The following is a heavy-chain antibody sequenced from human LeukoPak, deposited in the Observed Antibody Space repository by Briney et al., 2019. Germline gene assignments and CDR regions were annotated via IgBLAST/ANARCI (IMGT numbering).Heavy chain of an antibody. CDR1: GFTFSSYG. Sequence: GGSLRLSCAASGFTFSSYGVHWVRQAPGKGLEWVAVIWYDGSNKYYADSVKGRFTISRDNSKNTLYLQMNSLRAEDTAVYYCARESKQWLGTPFDYWGQGTLVTVSS. CDR2: IWYDGSNK. CDR3: ARESKQWLGTPFDY. V-gene: IGHV3-33*01. J-gene: IGHJ4*02. D-gene: IGHD6-19*01.